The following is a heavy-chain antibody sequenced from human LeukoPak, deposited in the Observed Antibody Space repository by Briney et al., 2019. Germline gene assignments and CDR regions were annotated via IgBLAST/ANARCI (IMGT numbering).Heavy chain of an antibody. CDR1: GFTFSNSG. Sequence: GGSLRLSCAASGFTFSNSGMHWVRQAPGKGLDWVAGISYDGSNQYYSDSLRGRFTISRDNSKNLLYQQMNSLRPEDTALYYCANGRGIAAEFRYWGQGALVTVSS. CDR2: ISYDGSNQ. CDR3: ANGRGIAAEFRY. V-gene: IGHV3-30*18. D-gene: IGHD6-13*01. J-gene: IGHJ4*02.